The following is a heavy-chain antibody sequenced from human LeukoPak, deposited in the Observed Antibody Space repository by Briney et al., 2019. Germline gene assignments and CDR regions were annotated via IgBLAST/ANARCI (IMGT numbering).Heavy chain of an antibody. Sequence: GGSLRLSCAASGFTFSNYGMHWVRQAPGKGLECVAIIWYDGSNKYYPDSVKGRFTISRDNSKNTLYLQMNSLRAEDTAVYYCAKDRCTNGVCYDGMDVWGQGTTVTVSS. J-gene: IGHJ6*02. V-gene: IGHV3-30*02. CDR2: IWYDGSNK. D-gene: IGHD2-8*01. CDR1: GFTFSNYG. CDR3: AKDRCTNGVCYDGMDV.